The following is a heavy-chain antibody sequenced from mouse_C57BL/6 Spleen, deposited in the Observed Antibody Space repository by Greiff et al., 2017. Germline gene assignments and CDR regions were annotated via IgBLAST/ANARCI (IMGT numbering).Heavy chain of an antibody. D-gene: IGHD2-1*01. CDR3: ARWFYGNYGYYFDY. CDR2: IYPGDGDT. CDR1: GYAFSSYW. V-gene: IGHV1-80*01. J-gene: IGHJ2*01. Sequence: QVQLKESGAELVKPGASVKISCKASGYAFSSYWMNWVKQRPGKGLVWIGQIYPGDGDTNYNGKFKGKATLTADKSSSTAYMQLSSLTSEDSAVYFCARWFYGNYGYYFDYWGQGTTLTVSS.